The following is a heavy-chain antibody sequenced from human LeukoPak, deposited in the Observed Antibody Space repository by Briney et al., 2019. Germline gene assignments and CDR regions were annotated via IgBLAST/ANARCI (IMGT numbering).Heavy chain of an antibody. CDR3: AKDLRTIVAVAGTLDY. J-gene: IGHJ4*02. D-gene: IGHD6-19*01. CDR2: ISYDGSNK. CDR1: GFTFSSYG. V-gene: IGHV3-30*18. Sequence: GGSLRLSCAASGFTFSSYGMHWVRQAPDKGLEWVAVISYDGSNKYYADSVKGRFTISRDNSKNTLYLQMNSLRAEDTAVYYCAKDLRTIVAVAGTLDYWGQGTLVTVSS.